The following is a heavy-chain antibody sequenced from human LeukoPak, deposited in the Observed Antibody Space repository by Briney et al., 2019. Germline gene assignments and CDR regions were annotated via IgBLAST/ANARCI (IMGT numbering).Heavy chain of an antibody. CDR1: GYSFTSYW. Sequence: NRGESLKISCKGSGYSFTSYWIGWVRQMPGKGLEWMGIIYPGDSDTRYSPSFQGQVTISADKSISTAYLQWSSLKASDTAMYYCARKLGYCSGGSCYGFDYWGQGTQVTVSS. CDR2: IYPGDSDT. J-gene: IGHJ4*02. D-gene: IGHD2-15*01. CDR3: ARKLGYCSGGSCYGFDY. V-gene: IGHV5-51*01.